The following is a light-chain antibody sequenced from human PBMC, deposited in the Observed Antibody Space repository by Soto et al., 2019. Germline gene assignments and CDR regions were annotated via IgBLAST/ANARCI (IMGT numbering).Light chain of an antibody. CDR3: SSYTSSSV. CDR1: SSDVGGYNY. V-gene: IGLV2-14*01. CDR2: DVS. J-gene: IGLJ1*01. Sequence: QSVLTRPASVSGSPGQSITISCTGTSSDVGGYNYVSWYQQHPGKAPKLMIYDVSNRPSGVSNRFSGSKSGNTASLTISGLQAEDEADYYCSSYTSSSVFGTGTKVTVL.